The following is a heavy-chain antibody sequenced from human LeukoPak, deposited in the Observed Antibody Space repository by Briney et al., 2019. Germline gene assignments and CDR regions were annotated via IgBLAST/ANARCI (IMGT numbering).Heavy chain of an antibody. CDR3: ARKRTDSQYYYYMDV. J-gene: IGHJ6*03. Sequence: PGGSLRLSCAASGFTFSDYYMSWIRQAPGKGLEWVSYISSSGSTIYYADSEKGRFTISRDNAKNSLYLQMNSLRAEDTAVYYCARKRTDSQYYYYMDVWGKGTTVTVSS. CDR2: ISSSGSTI. CDR1: GFTFSDYY. V-gene: IGHV3-11*04. D-gene: IGHD1-14*01.